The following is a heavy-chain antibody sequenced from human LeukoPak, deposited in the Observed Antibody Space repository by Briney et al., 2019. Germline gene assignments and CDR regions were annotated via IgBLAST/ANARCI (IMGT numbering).Heavy chain of an antibody. CDR2: ISSSSSTI. D-gene: IGHD3-22*01. V-gene: IGHV3-11*04. CDR3: ARARQYYYDSSGAGSFDY. CDR1: GFSFRSSGYY. Sequence: PSETLSLTCTVSGFSFRSSGYYWTWIRQAPGKGLEWVSYISSSSSTIYYADSVKGRFTISRDNAKNSLYLQMNSLRDEDTAVYYCARARQYYYDSSGAGSFDYWGQGTLVTVSS. J-gene: IGHJ4*02.